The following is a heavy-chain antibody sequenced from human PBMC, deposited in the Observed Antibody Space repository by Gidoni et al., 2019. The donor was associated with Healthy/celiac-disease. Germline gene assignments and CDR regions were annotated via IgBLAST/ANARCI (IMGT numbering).Heavy chain of an antibody. CDR3: AKAYKGICSGGSCHPRGGDAFDI. CDR2: ISGSGGST. J-gene: IGHJ3*02. Sequence: EVQLLESGGGLVQPGGSLRLSCAASGFTFSSYAMSWVRQAPGKGLEWVSAISGSGGSTYYADSVKGRFTISRDNSKNTLYLQMNSLRAEDTAVYYCAKAYKGICSGGSCHPRGGDAFDIWGQGTMVTVSS. D-gene: IGHD2-15*01. V-gene: IGHV3-23*01. CDR1: GFTFSSYA.